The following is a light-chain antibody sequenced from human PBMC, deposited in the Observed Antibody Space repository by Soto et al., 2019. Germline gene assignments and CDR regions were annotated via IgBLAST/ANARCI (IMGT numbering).Light chain of an antibody. CDR2: DAS. V-gene: IGKV3-11*01. Sequence: EIVFTQSQATLSLSACQTATLSCMAIQSVSSYLAWYQQKPGQAPRLLIYDASNRATGIPARFSGSGSGTDFTLTISRLQSEDFAVYYCQQYNNWPPPWTFGLGTKVDIK. CDR3: QQYNNWPPPWT. CDR1: QSVSSY. J-gene: IGKJ1*01.